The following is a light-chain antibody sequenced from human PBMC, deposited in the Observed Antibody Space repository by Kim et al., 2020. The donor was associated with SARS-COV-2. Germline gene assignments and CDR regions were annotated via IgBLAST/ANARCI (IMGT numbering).Light chain of an antibody. CDR2: AAS. V-gene: IGKV1-39*01. J-gene: IGKJ5*01. Sequence: SVGERVIITCRTSQSDSSHLNWCQQQQGKDPQLLLFAASSLQRGVPSRCSGGGSGTDFTLTITTLQPEDFATTYCQQGYSSAQITFGQGTRLEIK. CDR3: QQGYSSAQIT. CDR1: QSDSSH.